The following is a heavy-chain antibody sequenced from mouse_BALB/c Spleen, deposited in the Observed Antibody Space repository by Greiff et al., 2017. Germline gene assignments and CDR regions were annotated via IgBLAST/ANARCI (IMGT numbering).Heavy chain of an antibody. D-gene: IGHD1-1*01. Sequence: EVNLVESGGGLVKPGGSLKLSCAASGFAFSSYDMSWVRQTPEKRLEWVAYISSGGGSTYYPDTVKGRFTISRDNAKNTLYLQMSSLKSEDTAMYYCARHTRLYAMDYWGQGTSVTVSS. J-gene: IGHJ4*01. CDR1: GFAFSSYD. CDR2: ISSGGGST. V-gene: IGHV5-12-1*01. CDR3: ARHTRLYAMDY.